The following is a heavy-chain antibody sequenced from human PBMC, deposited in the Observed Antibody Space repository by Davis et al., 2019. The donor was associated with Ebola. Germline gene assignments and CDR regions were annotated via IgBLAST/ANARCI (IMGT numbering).Heavy chain of an antibody. Sequence: GESLKISCAASGFTFSNYWMSWVRQAPGKGLEWVANIKPDGSVKGYVDSLRGRFTISRDNAKNSLFLQMNSLRAEDTAVYFCATFNWYYMDVWGKGTRVTVSS. V-gene: IGHV3-7*03. CDR3: ATFNWYYMDV. J-gene: IGHJ6*03. CDR1: GFTFSNYW. CDR2: IKPDGSVK. D-gene: IGHD5-24*01.